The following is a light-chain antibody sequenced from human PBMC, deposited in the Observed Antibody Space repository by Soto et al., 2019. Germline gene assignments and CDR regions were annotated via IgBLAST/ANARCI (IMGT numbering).Light chain of an antibody. CDR1: SGSVSTSYY. V-gene: IGLV8-61*01. CDR2: NTN. J-gene: IGLJ3*02. Sequence: QTVVTQEPSFPVSPGGTVTLTCGLSSGSVSTSYYPSWYQQTPGQAPRTLIYNTNTRSSGVPDRFSGSILGNKAALTITGAQADDESDYYCVLYLGSGIPGVFGGGTKLTVL. CDR3: VLYLGSGIPGV.